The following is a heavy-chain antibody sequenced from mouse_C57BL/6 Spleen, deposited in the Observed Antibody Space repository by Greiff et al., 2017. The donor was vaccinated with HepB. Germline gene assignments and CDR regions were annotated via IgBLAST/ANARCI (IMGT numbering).Heavy chain of an antibody. V-gene: IGHV5-9-1*02. J-gene: IGHJ4*01. Sequence: EVKLVESGEGLVKPGGSLKLSCAASGFTFSSYAMSWVRQTPEKRLEWVAYISSGGDYIYYADTVKGRFTISRDNARNTLYLQMSSLKSEDTAMYYCTRGTVVAPYAMDYWGQGTSVTVSS. CDR1: GFTFSSYA. D-gene: IGHD1-1*01. CDR3: TRGTVVAPYAMDY. CDR2: ISSGGDYI.